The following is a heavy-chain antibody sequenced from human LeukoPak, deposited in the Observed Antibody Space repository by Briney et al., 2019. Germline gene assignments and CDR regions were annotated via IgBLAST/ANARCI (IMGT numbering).Heavy chain of an antibody. CDR2: ISSSGTPI. J-gene: IGHJ3*02. D-gene: IGHD2-2*01. Sequence: PGGSLRLSCAASGFTFSSYEMNWVRQAPGKGLEWVSYISSSGTPIYYADSVKGRFTISRDNAKNSLYLQMNSLRAEDTAVYYCARGGYCSSSVCYSLNAFDIWGQRTMFTVSS. CDR3: ARGGYCSSSVCYSLNAFDI. CDR1: GFTFSSYE. V-gene: IGHV3-48*03.